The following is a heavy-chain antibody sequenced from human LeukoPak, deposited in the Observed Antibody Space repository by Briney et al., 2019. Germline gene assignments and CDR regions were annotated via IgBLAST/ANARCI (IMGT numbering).Heavy chain of an antibody. J-gene: IGHJ3*02. CDR1: GFTFSTCW. CDR3: ARDRYSVVVPAAGAFDI. V-gene: IGHV3-7*01. Sequence: PGGSLRLSCAASGFTFSTCWMSWVRQAPGKGLEWVTNVKQDGSEKYYVDSVKGRFTISRDNAKNSLYLQMNSLRAEDTAVYYCARDRYSVVVPAAGAFDIWGQGTMVTVSS. CDR2: VKQDGSEK. D-gene: IGHD2-2*01.